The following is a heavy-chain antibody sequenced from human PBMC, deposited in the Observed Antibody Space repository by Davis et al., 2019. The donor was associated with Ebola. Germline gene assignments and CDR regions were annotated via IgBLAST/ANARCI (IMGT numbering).Heavy chain of an antibody. J-gene: IGHJ4*02. CDR2: ISSSSSTI. Sequence: GGSLRLSCAASGFTFSSYSMNWVRQAPGKGLEWVSYISSSSSTIYYADSVKGRFTISRDNAMNSLYLQMNSLRDEDTAVYYCARDPYQPLLYGPLDYWGQGTLVTVSS. CDR3: ARDPYQPLLYGPLDY. V-gene: IGHV3-48*02. D-gene: IGHD2-2*02. CDR1: GFTFSSYS.